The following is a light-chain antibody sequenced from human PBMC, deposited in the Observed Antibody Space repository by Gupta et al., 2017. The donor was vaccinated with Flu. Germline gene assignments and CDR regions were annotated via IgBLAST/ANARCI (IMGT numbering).Light chain of an antibody. V-gene: IGLV1-47*01. J-gene: IGLJ3*02. CDR3: ATWDDGLSVV. CDR1: SSNIGNNF. Sequence: QSVLTTPPSASATPGQRVTISCSGSSSNIGNNFASWYQQVPGTAPKLLISRDYRRPSGVPDRFSGSKSGTSASLVISGLRADDEALYYCATWDDGLSVVFGGGTKVTVL. CDR2: RDY.